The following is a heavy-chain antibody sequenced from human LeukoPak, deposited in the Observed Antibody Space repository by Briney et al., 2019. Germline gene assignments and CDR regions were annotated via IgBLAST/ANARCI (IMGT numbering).Heavy chain of an antibody. J-gene: IGHJ4*02. CDR3: ASRRSPPRYYFDY. CDR1: GVSFSGYY. V-gene: IGHV4-34*01. D-gene: IGHD1-26*01. CDR2: INHSGST. Sequence: SETLSLTCAVYGVSFSGYYWSWIRQPPGKGLEWIGEINHSGSTNYNPSLKSRVTISVDTSKNQFSLKLSSVTAADTAVYYCASRRSPPRYYFDYWGQGTLVTVSS.